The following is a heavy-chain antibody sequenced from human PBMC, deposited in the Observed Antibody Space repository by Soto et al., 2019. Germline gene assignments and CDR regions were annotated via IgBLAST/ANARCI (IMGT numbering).Heavy chain of an antibody. V-gene: IGHV1-18*01. CDR2: ISTYNGNT. CDR1: GYSFTTSG. CDR3: ARRLYGDYDY. J-gene: IGHJ4*02. D-gene: IGHD4-17*01. Sequence: QAQLVQSGAKVKEPGASVKVSCKASGYSFTTSGITWVRQAPGQGLEWMGWISTYNGNTNYAQKLQDRVTLTTDTSTSTAYMELRSLRSDDTAVYYCARRLYGDYDYWGQGTLVTVSS.